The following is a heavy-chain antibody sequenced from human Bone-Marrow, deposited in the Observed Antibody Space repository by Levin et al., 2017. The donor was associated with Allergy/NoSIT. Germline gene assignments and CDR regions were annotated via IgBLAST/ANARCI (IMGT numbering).Heavy chain of an antibody. CDR2: ISYAGNNI. J-gene: IGHJ3*01. CDR1: GFTFSHYV. V-gene: IGHV3-30*18. D-gene: IGHD6-19*01. CDR3: AKDVSSIGVGGAALDV. Sequence: GGSLRLSCAASGFTFSHYVMHWVRQAPGRGLEWVAVISYAGNNIFYADSVKGRFTISRDNSKNTLSLLLNSLRPEATAVYYCAKDVSSIGVGGAALDVWGPGRMVTVSS.